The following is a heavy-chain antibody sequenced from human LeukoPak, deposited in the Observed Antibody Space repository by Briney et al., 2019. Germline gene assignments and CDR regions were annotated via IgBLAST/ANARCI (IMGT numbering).Heavy chain of an antibody. J-gene: IGHJ4*02. CDR3: ARANTDYYDSSGYDFDY. Sequence: SETLSLTCTVSGGSISSYYWSWIRQPPGKGLEWIGYIYYSGSTNYNPSLKSRVTISVDTSKNQFSLKLSSGTAADTAVYYCARANTDYYDSSGYDFDYWGQGTLVTVSS. CDR1: GGSISSYY. D-gene: IGHD3-22*01. CDR2: IYYSGST. V-gene: IGHV4-59*01.